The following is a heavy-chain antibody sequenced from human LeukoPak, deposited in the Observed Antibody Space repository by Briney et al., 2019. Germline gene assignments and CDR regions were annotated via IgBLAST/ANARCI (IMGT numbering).Heavy chain of an antibody. Sequence: GGPLTLPCALSGHPFSSYAMHGVRQAPGKGREWVADISYDGSKKYYADSVKGRFTISRGNSKNTLYLQMNSLRAEDTAVYYCARVTVTTPYYYYYGMDVWGQGTTVTVSS. J-gene: IGHJ6*02. CDR3: ARVTVTTPYYYYYGMDV. V-gene: IGHV3-30-3*01. CDR1: GHPFSSYA. CDR2: ISYDGSKK. D-gene: IGHD4-17*01.